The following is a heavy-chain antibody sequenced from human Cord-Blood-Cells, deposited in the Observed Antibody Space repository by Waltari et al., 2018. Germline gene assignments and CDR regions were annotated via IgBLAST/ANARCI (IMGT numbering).Heavy chain of an antibody. J-gene: IGHJ3*02. V-gene: IGHV1-24*01. D-gene: IGHD2-2*01. Sequence: QVQLVQSGAEVKKPGASVKVSCKVSGYTLTELPMHWVRQAPGKGLEWMGGFDPEDGETIYAQKFQGRVTMTEDTSTDTAYMELSSLRSEDTAVYYCATVRDCSSTSCYAFDIWGQGTMVTVSS. CDR2: FDPEDGET. CDR3: ATVRDCSSTSCYAFDI. CDR1: GYTLTELP.